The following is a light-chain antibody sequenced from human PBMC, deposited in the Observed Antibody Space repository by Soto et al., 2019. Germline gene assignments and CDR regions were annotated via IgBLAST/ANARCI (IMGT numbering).Light chain of an antibody. CDR2: SNN. V-gene: IGLV1-47*02. Sequence: QSVQTQPPSASGTPGQRVTISCSGSSSNLGNNYVYWYQHVPGTAPKLLIYSNNQRPSGVPDRFSASKSGSSASLAISGLRSEDEADYYCALWDDSLNMVFGGGTKVTVL. CDR3: ALWDDSLNMV. CDR1: SSNLGNNY. J-gene: IGLJ2*01.